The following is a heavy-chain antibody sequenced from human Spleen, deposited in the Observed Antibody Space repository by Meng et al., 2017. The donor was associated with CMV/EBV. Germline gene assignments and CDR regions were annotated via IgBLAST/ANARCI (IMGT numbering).Heavy chain of an antibody. D-gene: IGHD5-18*01. J-gene: IGHJ4*02. Sequence: GESLKISCAASGFTFSSNDMHWVRQTTGKGLEWVSAIGTAGDTYYPGSVKGRFTISRENAKNSFYLQMNSLRAGDTAVYYCARISGYSYGFDYWGQGTLVTVSS. CDR3: ARISGYSYGFDY. CDR1: GFTFSSND. V-gene: IGHV3-13*01. CDR2: IGTAGDT.